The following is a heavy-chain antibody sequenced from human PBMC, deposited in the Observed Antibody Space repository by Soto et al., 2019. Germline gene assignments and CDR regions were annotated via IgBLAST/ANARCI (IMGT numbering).Heavy chain of an antibody. Sequence: SQTLSLTCAISGDSVSSNSAAWNWIRQSPSRGLEWLGRTYYRSKWYNDYAVSVKSRITTNPDTSKNQFSLQLNSVTPEDTAVYYCARDRSSGYCSGGSCYPYYFDYWGQGTLVTVSS. J-gene: IGHJ4*02. V-gene: IGHV6-1*01. CDR3: ARDRSSGYCSGGSCYPYYFDY. D-gene: IGHD2-15*01. CDR2: TYYRSKWYN. CDR1: GDSVSSNSAA.